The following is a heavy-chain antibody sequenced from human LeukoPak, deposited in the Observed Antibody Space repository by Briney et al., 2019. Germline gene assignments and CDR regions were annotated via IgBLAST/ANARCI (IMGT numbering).Heavy chain of an antibody. V-gene: IGHV4-39*07. CDR3: ASMVRGVIYFDY. CDR2: IYYSGST. Sequence: SETLSLTCNVSGGSIISSGYYWGWIRQPPGKGLEWIGCIYYSGSTYYNPSLESRVTMSVDTSKNQFSLKLSSVTAADTAVYYCASMVRGVIYFDYWGQGTLVTVSS. D-gene: IGHD3-10*01. CDR1: GGSIISSGYY. J-gene: IGHJ4*02.